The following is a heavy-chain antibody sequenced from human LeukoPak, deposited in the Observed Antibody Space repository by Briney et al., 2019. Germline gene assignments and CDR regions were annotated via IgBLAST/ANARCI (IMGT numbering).Heavy chain of an antibody. CDR1: GDSISSNNW. Sequence: SETLSLTCAVSGDSISSNNWWSWVRQPPGKGLEWIGEIYHDGRTNYKPSLKSRVTISVDKSKNQFSLSLTSVTAADTAVYYCARDPATAGDRNWYDPWGQGTLVIVSS. V-gene: IGHV4-4*02. CDR2: IYHDGRT. CDR3: ARDPATAGDRNWYDP. D-gene: IGHD6-13*01. J-gene: IGHJ5*02.